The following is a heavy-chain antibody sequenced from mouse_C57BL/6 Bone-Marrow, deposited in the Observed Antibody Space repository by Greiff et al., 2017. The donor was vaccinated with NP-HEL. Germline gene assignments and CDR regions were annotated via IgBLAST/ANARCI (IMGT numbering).Heavy chain of an antibody. Sequence: QVQLKASGAELARPGASVKLSCKASGYTFTSYGISWVKQRPGQGLEWIGEIYPRSGNTYYNEKFKGKATLTADKSSSTAYMELRSLTSEDSAFYFCARDSLYYGSSYDYWGQGTTLTVSS. J-gene: IGHJ2*01. V-gene: IGHV1-81*01. CDR1: GYTFTSYG. CDR3: ARDSLYYGSSYDY. D-gene: IGHD1-1*01. CDR2: IYPRSGNT.